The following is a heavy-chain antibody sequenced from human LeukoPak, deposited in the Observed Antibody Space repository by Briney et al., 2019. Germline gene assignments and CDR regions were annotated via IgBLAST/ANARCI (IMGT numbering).Heavy chain of an antibody. CDR2: LSSTGNT. V-gene: IGHV3-53*04. CDR1: GFTFSSYS. CDR3: ARWRPIDAFDI. Sequence: GGSLRLSCAASGFTFSSYSMNWVRQAPGKGLEWVSLLSSTGNTSYADSVKGRFTISRHNSKNTLYLQVNSLRPEDTAMYYCARWRPIDAFDIWGQGTMVIVSS. D-gene: IGHD3-3*01. J-gene: IGHJ3*02.